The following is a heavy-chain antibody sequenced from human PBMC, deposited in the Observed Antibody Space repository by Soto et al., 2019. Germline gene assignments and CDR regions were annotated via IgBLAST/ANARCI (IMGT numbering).Heavy chain of an antibody. V-gene: IGHV3-30-3*01. CDR2: ISLNGGNA. CDR3: AGDRMAIFGVPNNWFDP. Sequence: AGSLTLSCVASGISFRAYTMHWVCEVPGKGLEWVAVISLNGGNAYSADSVKGRFTISRDNSKNTLYLQMNSLTTEDTAIYYCAGDRMAIFGVPNNWFDPWGQGTLLTVSS. CDR1: GISFRAYT. D-gene: IGHD3-3*01. J-gene: IGHJ5*02.